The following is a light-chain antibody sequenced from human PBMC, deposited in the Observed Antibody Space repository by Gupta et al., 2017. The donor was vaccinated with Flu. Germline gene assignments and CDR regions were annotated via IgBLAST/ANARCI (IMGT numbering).Light chain of an antibody. J-gene: IGLJ2*01. Sequence: SVHWYQQKPGQAPVLVVYDDSDRPSGIPERFSGSTSGNTATLTIRRVEAGDEADFYCQVWESSSDHPTVVFGGGTKLTVL. CDR3: QVWESSSDHPTVV. CDR2: DDS. V-gene: IGLV3-21*02. CDR1: S.